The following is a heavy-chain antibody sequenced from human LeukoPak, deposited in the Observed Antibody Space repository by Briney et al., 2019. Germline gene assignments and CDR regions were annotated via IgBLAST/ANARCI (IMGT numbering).Heavy chain of an antibody. D-gene: IGHD5-18*01. V-gene: IGHV3-30*04. J-gene: IGHJ4*02. CDR2: ISYDGSNK. Sequence: PGRSLRLSCAASGFTFSSYAMHWVRQAPGKGLEWVAVISYDGSNKYYADSVKGRFTISRDNSKNTLYLQMNSLRAEDTAVYYCARDLPDTAMAAFDYWGQGTLVTVSS. CDR3: ARDLPDTAMAAFDY. CDR1: GFTFSSYA.